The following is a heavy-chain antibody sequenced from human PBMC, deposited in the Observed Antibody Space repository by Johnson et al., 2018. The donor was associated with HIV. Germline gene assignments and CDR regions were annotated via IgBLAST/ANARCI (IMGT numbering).Heavy chain of an antibody. V-gene: IGHV3-23*04. Sequence: VQLVESGGGLVQPGRSLRLSCTASGFTFGDYAMGWVRQAPGKGLEWVSLIAASGDSTYYADSVRGRFAISRDNSKNTLYLQMNSLRAEDTAVYYCAKDGGSYGGAFDIWGQGTMVTVSS. CDR2: IAASGDST. D-gene: IGHD1-26*01. CDR3: AKDGGSYGGAFDI. J-gene: IGHJ3*02. CDR1: GFTFGDYA.